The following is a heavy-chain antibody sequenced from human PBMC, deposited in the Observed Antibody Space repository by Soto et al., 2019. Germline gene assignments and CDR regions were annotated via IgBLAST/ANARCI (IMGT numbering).Heavy chain of an antibody. CDR3: AMGISSTSCYGTGCGSYYYYCMDV. CDR2: IIPIFGTA. V-gene: IGHV1-69*01. Sequence: QVQLVQSGAEVKKPGSSVKVSCKASGGTFSSYAISWVRQAPGQGLEWMGGIIPIFGTANYAQKFQGRVTITADESPSKADMELSSLRSDDTAGYYCAMGISSTSCYGTGCGSYYYYCMDVWGQGTTVTVSS. CDR1: GGTFSSYA. D-gene: IGHD2-2*01. J-gene: IGHJ6*02.